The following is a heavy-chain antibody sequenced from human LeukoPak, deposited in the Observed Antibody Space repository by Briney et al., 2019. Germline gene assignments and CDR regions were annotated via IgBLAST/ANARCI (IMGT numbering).Heavy chain of an antibody. V-gene: IGHV3-23*01. CDR3: ARRDYGAPFDF. J-gene: IGHJ4*02. D-gene: IGHD4-17*01. Sequence: GGSLRLSCVASGFTFNNYAMNWVRQAPGKGLEWVSATSGTGGSTDYADSVKGRFTFSRDNSKNTLYLQMNSLRAEDTAIYYCARRDYGAPFDFWGQGTLVTVSS. CDR2: TSGTGGST. CDR1: GFTFNNYA.